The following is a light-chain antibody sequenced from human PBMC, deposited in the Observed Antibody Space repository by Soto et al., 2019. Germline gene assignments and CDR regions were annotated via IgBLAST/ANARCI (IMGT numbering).Light chain of an antibody. CDR2: GAS. J-gene: IGKJ1*01. CDR1: QSVSSIY. CDR3: QQYGTSPWT. Sequence: EIVLTQSPGTLSLSPGERATLSCRASQSVSSIYLAWYQQKPGQAPRLLIFGASSRASGIPDRFSGSGSGTDFTLTISRLEPEDFAVYYCQQYGTSPWTFGQGTEVETK. V-gene: IGKV3-20*01.